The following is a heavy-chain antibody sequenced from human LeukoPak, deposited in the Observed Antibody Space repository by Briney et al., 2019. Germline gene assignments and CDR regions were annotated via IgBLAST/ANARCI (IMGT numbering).Heavy chain of an antibody. Sequence: GGSLRLSCAASGFTFSSYGMHWVRQAPGKGLKWVAFIRSDGSNKYYADSVKGRFTISRDNSKNTLYLQMNSLRAEDTAVYYCARDSSSWYYFWAFDIWGQGTMVTVSS. CDR1: GFTFSSYG. J-gene: IGHJ3*02. CDR3: ARDSSSWYYFWAFDI. V-gene: IGHV3-30*02. CDR2: IRSDGSNK. D-gene: IGHD6-13*01.